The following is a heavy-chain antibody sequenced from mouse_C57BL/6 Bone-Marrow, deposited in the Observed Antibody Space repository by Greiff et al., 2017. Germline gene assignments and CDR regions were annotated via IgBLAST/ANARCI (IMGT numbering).Heavy chain of an antibody. Sequence: QVQLQQSGAELARPGASVKLSCKASGYTFTSYGISWVKQRTGQGLEWIGEIYPRSGNAYYNEKFKGKATLTADKSSSTAYMELPSLTSEDSAVYFCARRGCYAYSMDYWGQGTSLTVSS. CDR3: ARRGCYAYSMDY. V-gene: IGHV1-81*01. CDR1: GYTFTSYG. J-gene: IGHJ2*02. CDR2: IYPRSGNA. D-gene: IGHD6-5*01.